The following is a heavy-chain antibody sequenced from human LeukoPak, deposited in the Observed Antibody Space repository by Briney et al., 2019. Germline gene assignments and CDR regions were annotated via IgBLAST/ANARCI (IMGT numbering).Heavy chain of an antibody. D-gene: IGHD6-13*01. V-gene: IGHV4-34*01. CDR3: ARARYSSSWYSPTYFDY. J-gene: IGHJ4*02. Sequence: TLSLTCAVYGGSFSGYYWSWVREPPGKGLGWIGEINHSGSTNYNPSLKSRVTISVDTSKNQFSLKLSSVTAADTAVYYCARARYSSSWYSPTYFDYSGQGTLVTVSS. CDR2: INHSGST. CDR1: GGSFSGYY.